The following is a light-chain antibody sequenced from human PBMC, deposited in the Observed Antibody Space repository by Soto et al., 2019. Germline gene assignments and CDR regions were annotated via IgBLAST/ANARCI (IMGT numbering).Light chain of an antibody. CDR2: KDS. J-gene: IGLJ2*01. CDR3: YSAADNNHVV. CDR1: VLAKKY. Sequence: SYELTQPSSVSVSPGQTARITCSGDVLAKKYARWFQQKPGQAPVLVIYKDSERPSGIPERFSGSSSGTTVTLTISGAQVEDEAYYYCYSAADNNHVVFGGGTKLTVL. V-gene: IGLV3-27*01.